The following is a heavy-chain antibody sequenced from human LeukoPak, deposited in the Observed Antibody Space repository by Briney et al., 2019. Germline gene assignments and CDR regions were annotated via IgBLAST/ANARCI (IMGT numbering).Heavy chain of an antibody. CDR3: TRGKNFRADAFDI. Sequence: GGSLRLSCAASGFTFSSYGMHWVRQAPGKGLEWVAVIWYDGSNINYVDSVKGRFTISRDNPKNTLYLQMNSLRAEDTAVYYCTRGKNFRADAFDIWGQGTMVTVSS. CDR1: GFTFSSYG. D-gene: IGHD2/OR15-2a*01. CDR2: IWYDGSNI. J-gene: IGHJ3*02. V-gene: IGHV3-33*08.